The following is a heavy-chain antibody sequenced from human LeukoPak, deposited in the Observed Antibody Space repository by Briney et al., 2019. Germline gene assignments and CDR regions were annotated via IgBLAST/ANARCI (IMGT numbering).Heavy chain of an antibody. CDR2: IRYDGSNK. CDR3: ARETLWSHSP. Sequence: PGGSLRLSCAASGFTFSSYGMHWVRQAPGKGLEWVAFIRYDGSNKYYADSVKGRITISRDNSKNTLYLQMNSLRAEDTAVYYCARETLWSHSPWGQGTLVTVSS. V-gene: IGHV3-30*02. CDR1: GFTFSSYG. J-gene: IGHJ5*02. D-gene: IGHD5-18*01.